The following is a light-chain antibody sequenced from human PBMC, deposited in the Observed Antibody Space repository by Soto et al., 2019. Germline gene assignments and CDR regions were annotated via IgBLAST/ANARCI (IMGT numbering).Light chain of an antibody. CDR2: GAS. V-gene: IGKV3-20*01. CDR3: QQYDRSPLT. J-gene: IGKJ4*01. CDR1: QSVSSSY. Sequence: EIVLTQSPGTLSLSPGDRATLSCRASQSVSSSYLAWYQQKPGQAPRLLIYGASSRATGIPDRFSGSGSGTDFTLTISRLEPEDFAVYYCQQYDRSPLTFGGGTKVEIK.